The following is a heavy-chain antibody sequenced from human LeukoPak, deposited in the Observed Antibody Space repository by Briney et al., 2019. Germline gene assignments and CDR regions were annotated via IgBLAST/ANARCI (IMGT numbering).Heavy chain of an antibody. CDR2: IIPIFGTA. V-gene: IGHV1-69*06. J-gene: IGHJ1*01. CDR1: GGTFSSYA. Sequence: SVTVSCKASGGTFSSYAISWVRQAPGQGLEWMGVIIPIFGTANYAQKFHGRVTITADKSTSTAYMELSSLRSEDTAVYYCASARQYYDILTGYHDAGYFQHWGQGTLVTVSS. CDR3: ASARQYYDILTGYHDAGYFQH. D-gene: IGHD3-9*01.